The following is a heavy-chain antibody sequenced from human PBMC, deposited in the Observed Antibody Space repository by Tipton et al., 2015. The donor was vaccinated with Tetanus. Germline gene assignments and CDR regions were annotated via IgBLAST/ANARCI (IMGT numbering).Heavy chain of an antibody. Sequence: LRLSCSVSGDSVSSGSYYWTWIRQPPGKGLEWIGYIYRTGSTKYNSSLRDRVTIALDTSKNQFSLKLNSVTAADTAVYYCVRESGSGWFVDYWGQGTVVTVFS. CDR3: VRESGSGWFVDY. D-gene: IGHD6-19*01. CDR1: GDSVSSGSYY. V-gene: IGHV4-61*01. J-gene: IGHJ4*02. CDR2: IYRTGST.